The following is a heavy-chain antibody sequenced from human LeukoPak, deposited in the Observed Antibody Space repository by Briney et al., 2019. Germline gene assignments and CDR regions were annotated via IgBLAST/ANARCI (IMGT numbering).Heavy chain of an antibody. CDR3: ARRKAGVTDY. V-gene: IGHV1-18*01. CDR2: ISPYNGDT. D-gene: IGHD3-10*01. CDR1: GYTLTELS. Sequence: ASVKVSCKVSGYTLTELSMHWVRQAPGQGLEWMGWISPYNGDTNYAQRIQDRVTMTTDTSTTTAYMELRSLRSDDTAVYYCARRKAGVTDYWGQGTLVTVSS. J-gene: IGHJ4*02.